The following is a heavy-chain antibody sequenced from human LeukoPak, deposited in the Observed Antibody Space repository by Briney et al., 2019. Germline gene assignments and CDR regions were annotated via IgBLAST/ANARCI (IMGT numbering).Heavy chain of an antibody. V-gene: IGHV4-59*01. CDR2: IYYSGST. CDR3: ARSVEGYCSGGSCYYYSYYMDV. Sequence: SETLSLTCTVSGGSISSYYWSWIRQPPGKGVEWIGYIYYSGSTNYNPSLKSRVTISVDTSKNQFSLKLNSVTAADTAVFYCARSVEGYCSGGSCYYYSYYMDVWGKGTTVTVSS. CDR1: GGSISSYY. J-gene: IGHJ6*03. D-gene: IGHD2-15*01.